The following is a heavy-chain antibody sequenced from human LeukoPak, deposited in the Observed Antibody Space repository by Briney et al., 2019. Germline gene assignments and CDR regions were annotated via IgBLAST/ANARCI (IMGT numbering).Heavy chain of an antibody. D-gene: IGHD3-10*01. V-gene: IGHV4-34*01. CDR2: INHSGST. CDR1: GGSFSGYY. J-gene: IGHJ4*02. CDR3: ARGPHPNPFGELYDY. Sequence: SESLSLTCDVYGGSFSGYYWSWIRQPPGKGLEWIGEINHSGSTNYNPSLKSRVTISVDTSKNQFSLKLSSVTAEDTAVYYCARGPHPNPFGELYDYWGQGTLVTVSS.